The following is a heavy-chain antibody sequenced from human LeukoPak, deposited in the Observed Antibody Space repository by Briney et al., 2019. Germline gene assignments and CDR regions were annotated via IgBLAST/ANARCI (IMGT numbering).Heavy chain of an antibody. V-gene: IGHV1-18*01. D-gene: IGHD5-18*01. CDR3: ARGYSYGSDYYYGMDV. J-gene: IGHJ6*02. Sequence: ASVKVSCKASGYTFTSYAISWVRQAPRQGLEWMGWISGYNGNTKYAQKVQGRVTMTTDTSTSTAYMGLRSLRSDDTAVYYCARGYSYGSDYYYGMDVWGQGTTVTVSS. CDR2: ISGYNGNT. CDR1: GYTFTSYA.